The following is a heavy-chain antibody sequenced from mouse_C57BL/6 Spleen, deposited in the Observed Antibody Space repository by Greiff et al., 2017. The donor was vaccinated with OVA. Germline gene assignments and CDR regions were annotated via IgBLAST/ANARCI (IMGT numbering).Heavy chain of an antibody. V-gene: IGHV1-53*01. Sequence: QVQLQQPGTELVKPGASVKLSCKASGYTFTSYWMHWVKQRPGQGLEWIGNINPSNGGTNYNEKFKSKATLTVDKSSSPAYMQRSSLTSEDAAVYYCARDDYDSPFAYWGQGTLVTVSA. CDR1: GYTFTSYW. CDR3: ARDDYDSPFAY. D-gene: IGHD1-1*01. CDR2: INPSNGGT. J-gene: IGHJ3*01.